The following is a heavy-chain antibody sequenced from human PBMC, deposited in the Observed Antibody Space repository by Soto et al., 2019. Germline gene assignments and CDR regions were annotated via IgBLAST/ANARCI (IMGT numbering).Heavy chain of an antibody. Sequence: GASVKVSCKASGGTFSSYAISWVRQAPGQGLEWMGGIIPIFGTANYAQKFQGRVTITADESTSTAYMELSSLRSEDTAVYYCARQTCDYSNGTPFDYLGQGTPVTVSS. CDR3: ARQTCDYSNGTPFDY. CDR1: GGTFSSYA. J-gene: IGHJ4*02. V-gene: IGHV1-69*13. D-gene: IGHD5-18*01. CDR2: IIPIFGTA.